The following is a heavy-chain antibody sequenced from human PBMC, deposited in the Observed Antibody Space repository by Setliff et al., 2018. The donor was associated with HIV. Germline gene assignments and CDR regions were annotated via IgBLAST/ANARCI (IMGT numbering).Heavy chain of an antibody. Sequence: SETLSLTCTVSGGSISSDSYYWGWIRQPPGKGLESIGTLFCNGATYYSPSLKGRVIISVDTSKNQFSLRLTSVTAADTAVYYCARHFRYPGIAVAGIDYWGQGTLVTVSS. CDR3: ARHFRYPGIAVAGIDY. V-gene: IGHV4-39*01. CDR1: GGSISSDSYY. D-gene: IGHD6-19*01. CDR2: LFCNGAT. J-gene: IGHJ4*01.